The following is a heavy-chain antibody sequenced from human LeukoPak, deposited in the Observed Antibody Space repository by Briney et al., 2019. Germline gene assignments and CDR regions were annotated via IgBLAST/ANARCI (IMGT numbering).Heavy chain of an antibody. CDR3: ARGGSNDYWYTPSDY. CDR2: LSGDNSHT. CDR1: GYSFITSG. D-gene: IGHD4-23*01. Sequence: ASVKVSCKTSGYSFITSGFNWVRQAPGQGLEWMGWLSGDNSHTVYVQKFQGRVTMTTDTSTNTVYMELRSLTSDDTAVYYCARGGSNDYWYTPSDYWGQGTLVTVSS. V-gene: IGHV1-18*01. J-gene: IGHJ4*02.